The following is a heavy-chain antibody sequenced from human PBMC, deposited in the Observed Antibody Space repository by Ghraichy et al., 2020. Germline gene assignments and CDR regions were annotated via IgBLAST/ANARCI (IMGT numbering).Heavy chain of an antibody. V-gene: IGHV3-30*04. J-gene: IGHJ4*02. CDR2: ISYDGSNK. Sequence: GSLRLSCAASGFTFSSYAMHWVRQAPGKGLEWVAVISYDGSNKYYVDSVKGRFTISRDNSKNTLYLQMNSLRAEDTAVYYCARDVRQAWVLRYFDWLEGAFDYWGQGTLVTVSS. D-gene: IGHD3-9*01. CDR1: GFTFSSYA. CDR3: ARDVRQAWVLRYFDWLEGAFDY.